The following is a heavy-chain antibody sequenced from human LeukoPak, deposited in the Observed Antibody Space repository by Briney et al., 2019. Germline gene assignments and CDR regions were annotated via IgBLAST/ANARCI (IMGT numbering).Heavy chain of an antibody. CDR2: ISAYNGNT. CDR3: ARHSSRWARTDFDY. V-gene: IGHV1-18*01. CDR1: GYTFTSYG. J-gene: IGHJ4*02. Sequence: ASVKVSCKASGYTFTSYGISWVRQAPGQGLEWMGWISAYNGNTNYAQKLQGRVTMTTDTSTSTAYMELRSLRSDDTAVYYCARHSSRWARTDFDYWGQGTLVTVSS. D-gene: IGHD3/OR15-3a*01.